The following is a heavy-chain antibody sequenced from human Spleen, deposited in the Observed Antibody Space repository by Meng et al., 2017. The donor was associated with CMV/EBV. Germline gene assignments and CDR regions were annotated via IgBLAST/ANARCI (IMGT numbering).Heavy chain of an antibody. J-gene: IGHJ4*02. Sequence: YTVAGYHVHWVRPAPGQGLEGMGWSNPKTAATHYAQKFQGRVTMTTDTSISTAYMDLSRLRSDDTAVYFCARLLHVPYYDSSGYYDYWGQGTLVTVSS. CDR2: SNPKTAAT. V-gene: IGHV1-2*02. CDR3: ARLLHVPYYDSSGYYDY. CDR1: YTVAGYH. D-gene: IGHD3-22*01.